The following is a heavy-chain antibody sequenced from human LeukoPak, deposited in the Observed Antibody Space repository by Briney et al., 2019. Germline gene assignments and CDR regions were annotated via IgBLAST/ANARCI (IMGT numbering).Heavy chain of an antibody. J-gene: IGHJ4*02. CDR3: AKPPPMTTVTSFFDY. CDR2: ISYDGSNK. Sequence: GGSLRLSCAASGFTFSSYGMHRVRQAPGKGLEWVAVISYDGSNKYYADSVKGRFTISRDNSKNTLYLQMNSLRAEDTAVYYCAKPPPMTTVTSFFDYWGQGTLVTVSS. V-gene: IGHV3-30*18. CDR1: GFTFSSYG. D-gene: IGHD4-17*01.